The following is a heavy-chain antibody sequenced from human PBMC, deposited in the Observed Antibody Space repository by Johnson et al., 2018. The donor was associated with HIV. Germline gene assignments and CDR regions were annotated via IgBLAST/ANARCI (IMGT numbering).Heavy chain of an antibody. CDR3: ARPGGDYSAFDI. V-gene: IGHV3-30-3*01. Sequence: QVQLVESGGGVVQPGMSLRLSCAASGFTFSSYAMHWVRQAPGKGLEWVAVISYDGSNKYYADSVKGRFTISRDNSKNTLYLQMNSLRAEDTAVYYCARPGGDYSAFDIWGQGTMVTVSS. CDR2: ISYDGSNK. J-gene: IGHJ3*02. D-gene: IGHD4-17*01. CDR1: GFTFSSYA.